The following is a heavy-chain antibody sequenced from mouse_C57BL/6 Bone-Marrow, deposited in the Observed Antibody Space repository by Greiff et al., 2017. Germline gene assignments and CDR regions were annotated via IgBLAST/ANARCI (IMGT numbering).Heavy chain of an antibody. J-gene: IGHJ2*01. V-gene: IGHV1-81*01. CDR2: IYPRSGNT. D-gene: IGHD1-1*01. Sequence: QVQLQQSGAELARPGASVKLSCKASGYTFTSYGISWVKQRTGQGLEWIGEIYPRSGNTYYNEKFKGKATLTADKSSSTAYIELRSLTSEDSAVYFCARGDYYGSRGYWGQGTTLTVSS. CDR3: ARGDYYGSRGY. CDR1: GYTFTSYG.